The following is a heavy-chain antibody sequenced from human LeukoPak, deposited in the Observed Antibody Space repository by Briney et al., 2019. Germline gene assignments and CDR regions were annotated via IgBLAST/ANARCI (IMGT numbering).Heavy chain of an antibody. CDR3: ASSYGSGSYLEVYGLVYGMDV. J-gene: IGHJ6*02. CDR2: FDPEDGET. V-gene: IGHV1-24*01. CDR1: GYTLTELS. D-gene: IGHD3-10*01. Sequence: ASVKVSCKVSGYTLTELSMHWVRQAPGKGLEWMGGFDPEDGETIYAQKFQGRVTMTEDTSTDTAYMELSSLRSEDTAVYYCASSYGSGSYLEVYGLVYGMDVWGQGTTVTVSS.